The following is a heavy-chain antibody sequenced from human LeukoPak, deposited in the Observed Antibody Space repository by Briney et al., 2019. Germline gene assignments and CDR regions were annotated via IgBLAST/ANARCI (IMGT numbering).Heavy chain of an antibody. Sequence: ASVKVSCKASGYTFTSYGISWVRQAPGQGLEWMGWLSAYNGNTNYAQKLQGRVTMTTDTSTSTAYMELRSLRSDDTAVYYCASHNYYDSSGYYFFDYWGQGTLVTVS. CDR1: GYTFTSYG. V-gene: IGHV1-18*01. CDR2: LSAYNGNT. CDR3: ASHNYYDSSGYYFFDY. D-gene: IGHD3-22*01. J-gene: IGHJ4*02.